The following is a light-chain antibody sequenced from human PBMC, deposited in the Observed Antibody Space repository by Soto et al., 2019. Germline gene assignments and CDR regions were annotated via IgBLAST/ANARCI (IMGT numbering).Light chain of an antibody. V-gene: IGKV3-11*01. Sequence: VLTQSPATLSLSPGERATLSCRASQSIHTSLAWYQQKPGQPPRLVVYDSTLRANGVPDRFGGSRSGTEFTLTINNLEPEDFAIYYCQQYNNWPPITFGQGTRLEIK. J-gene: IGKJ5*01. CDR3: QQYNNWPPIT. CDR1: QSIHTS. CDR2: DST.